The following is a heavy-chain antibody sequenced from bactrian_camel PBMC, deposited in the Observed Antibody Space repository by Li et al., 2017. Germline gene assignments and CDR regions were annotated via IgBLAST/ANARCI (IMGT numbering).Heavy chain of an antibody. Sequence: HVQLVESGGGSVQAGGSLRLSCAVTADYMKHCMGWFRQAPGKPREGVADIHSDGTKLYADSVKGRFTISKDNAKNTLYLQMNSLKPEDTAMYYCAADRLRCLGSSQKALDDSSYYYWGQGTQVTVSS. CDR3: AADRLRCLGSSQKALDDSSYYY. J-gene: IGHJ4*01. D-gene: IGHD3*01. V-gene: IGHV3S53*01. CDR1: ADYMKHC. CDR2: IHSDGTK.